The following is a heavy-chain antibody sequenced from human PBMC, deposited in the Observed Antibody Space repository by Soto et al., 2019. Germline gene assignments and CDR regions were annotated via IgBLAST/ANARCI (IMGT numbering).Heavy chain of an antibody. V-gene: IGHV4-34*01. Sequence: QVQLQQWGAGLLKPSETLSLNCAVTGGSLSGYYWSWIRQAPGKGLEWIGEVKDGGHTNYSPSLRGRVTISSDTSNNQFSLRLNSMTAADTGVYYCARGQEGVVATHWDQGSLVTVSS. CDR3: ARGQEGVVATH. D-gene: IGHD5-12*01. CDR2: VKDGGHT. J-gene: IGHJ4*02. CDR1: GGSLSGYY.